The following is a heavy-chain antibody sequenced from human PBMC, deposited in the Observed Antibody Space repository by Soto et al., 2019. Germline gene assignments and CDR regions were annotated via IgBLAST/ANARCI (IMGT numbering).Heavy chain of an antibody. CDR1: GFTFSNAW. Sequence: DVQLVESGGDLVQPGGSLRLSCAASGFTFSNAWMSWVRQAPGKGLEWVGRIKNKLDGGTTDYAAPVKGRFTISRDDSKNMLYLKMTSLRTDDTGVYYCATGYQAFWSGYPTWFDPWGQGTLVTVSS. V-gene: IGHV3-15*01. CDR2: IKNKLDGGTT. CDR3: ATGYQAFWSGYPTWFDP. J-gene: IGHJ5*02. D-gene: IGHD3-3*01.